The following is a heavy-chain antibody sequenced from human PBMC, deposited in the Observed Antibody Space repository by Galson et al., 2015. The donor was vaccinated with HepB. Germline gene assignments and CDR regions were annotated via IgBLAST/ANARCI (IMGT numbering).Heavy chain of an antibody. CDR1: GFTFDDYT. J-gene: IGHJ4*02. CDR2: ISWDGGST. CDR3: AKGARGQYYFDY. V-gene: IGHV3-43*01. Sequence: SLRLSCAASGFTFDDYTMHWVRQAPGKGLEWVSLISWDGGSTYYADSVKDRFTISRDNSKNSLYLQMNSLRTEDTALYYCAKGARGQYYFDYWGQGTLVTVSS.